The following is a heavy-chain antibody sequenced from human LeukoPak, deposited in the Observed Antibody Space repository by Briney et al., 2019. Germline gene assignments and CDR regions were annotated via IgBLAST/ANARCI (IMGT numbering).Heavy chain of an antibody. D-gene: IGHD3-22*01. Sequence: GGSLRLSCAASGFTFSSYSMNWVRQAPGKGLEWVSYISSSSSTIYYADSVKGRFTISRDNAKNSLYLQMNSLRAEDTAVYYCATTRGYYYDSRGVYWGQGTLVTVSS. CDR3: ATTRGYYYDSRGVY. CDR1: GFTFSSYS. CDR2: ISSSSSTI. V-gene: IGHV3-48*04. J-gene: IGHJ4*02.